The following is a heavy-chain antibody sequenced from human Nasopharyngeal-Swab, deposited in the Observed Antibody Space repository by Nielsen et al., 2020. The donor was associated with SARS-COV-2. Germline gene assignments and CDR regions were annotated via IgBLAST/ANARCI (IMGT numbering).Heavy chain of an antibody. J-gene: IGHJ6*04. CDR1: GFTFSGSA. CDR3: TRPIYCSSTSCSDV. D-gene: IGHD2-2*01. V-gene: IGHV3-73*01. CDR2: IRSKANSYAT. Sequence: GGSLRLSCAASGFTFSGSAMHWVRQASGKGLEWVGRIRSKANSYATAYAASVKGRFTISRDDSKNTAYLQMNSLKTEDTAVYDCTRPIYCSSTSCSDVWGKGTTVTVSS.